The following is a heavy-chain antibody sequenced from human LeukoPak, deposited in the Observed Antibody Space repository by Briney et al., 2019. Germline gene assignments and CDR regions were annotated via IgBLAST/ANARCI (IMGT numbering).Heavy chain of an antibody. CDR2: IYPGDSDT. Sequence: GESLKISCXGSGYSFTSYWIGWVRQMPGKGLEWMGIIYPGDSDTRYSPSFQGQVTISADKSISTAYPQWSSLKASDTAMYYCARRHYYDSSGYYYGYWGQGTLVTVSS. CDR1: GYSFTSYW. J-gene: IGHJ4*02. V-gene: IGHV5-51*01. D-gene: IGHD3-22*01. CDR3: ARRHYYDSSGYYYGY.